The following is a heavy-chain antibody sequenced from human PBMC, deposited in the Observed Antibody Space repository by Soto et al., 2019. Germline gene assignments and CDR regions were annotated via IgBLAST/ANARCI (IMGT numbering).Heavy chain of an antibody. D-gene: IGHD2-2*01. CDR2: IYYSGST. J-gene: IGHJ6*02. CDR1: GGSISRYY. Sequence: PSQTLSLTCTVAGGSISRYYWSWIRQPPGKGLEWIGYIYYSGSTNYNPSLKSRVTISVDTSKNQFSLKLSSVTAADTAVYYCARQVVPAATDSAGRGMDVWGQGTTVTVSS. CDR3: ARQVVPAATDSAGRGMDV. V-gene: IGHV4-59*01.